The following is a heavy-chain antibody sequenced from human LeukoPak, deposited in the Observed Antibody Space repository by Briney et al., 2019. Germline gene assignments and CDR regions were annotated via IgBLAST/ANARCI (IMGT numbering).Heavy chain of an antibody. J-gene: IGHJ3*02. CDR3: ASPGPYYYDSSGRDAFDI. D-gene: IGHD3-22*01. CDR2: INHSGST. CDR1: GGSFSGYY. V-gene: IGHV4-34*01. Sequence: SETLSLTCAVYGGSFSGYYWSWIRQPPGKGLEWIGEINHSGSTNYNPSLKSRVTISVDMSKNQFSLKLSSVTAADTAVYYCASPGPYYYDSSGRDAFDIWGQGTMVTVSS.